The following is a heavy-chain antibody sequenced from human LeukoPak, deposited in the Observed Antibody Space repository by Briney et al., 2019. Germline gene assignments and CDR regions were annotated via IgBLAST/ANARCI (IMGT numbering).Heavy chain of an antibody. V-gene: IGHV4-61*02. D-gene: IGHD6-6*01. Sequence: SQTLSLTCTVSGGSISSGDYYWSWIRQPAGKGLEWVGRIYTSGSTNYNPSLKSRVTMSVDTSKNQFSLKLSSVTAADTAVYYCAREFGSSGAFDIWGQGTMVTVSS. CDR2: IYTSGST. CDR1: GGSISSGDYY. J-gene: IGHJ3*02. CDR3: AREFGSSGAFDI.